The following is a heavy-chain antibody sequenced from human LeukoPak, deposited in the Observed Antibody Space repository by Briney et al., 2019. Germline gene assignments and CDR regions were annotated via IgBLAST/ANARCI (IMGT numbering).Heavy chain of an antibody. D-gene: IGHD6-19*01. CDR3: ASIAVAGTTQLVDY. J-gene: IGHJ4*02. CDR1: GGSISSSSYY. Sequence: PSETLSLTCTVSGGSISSSSYYWGWIRQPPGKGLEWIGSIYYSGSTYYNPSLKSRVTISVDTSKNQFSLKLSSVTAADTAVYYCASIAVAGTTQLVDYWGQGTLVTVSS. CDR2: IYYSGST. V-gene: IGHV4-39*01.